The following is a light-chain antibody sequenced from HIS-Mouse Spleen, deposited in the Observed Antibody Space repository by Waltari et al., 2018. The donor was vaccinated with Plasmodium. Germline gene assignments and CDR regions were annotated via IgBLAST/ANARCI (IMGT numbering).Light chain of an antibody. CDR2: GAS. Sequence: EIVMTQSPATLSVSPGARATLSCQASQSVSSNLAWYQQKPGQAPRLLIYGASTRATGIPSRFSGSGSGTEFTLTISSLQSEDFAVYYCQQYNNWSFTFGPGTKVDIK. CDR1: QSVSSN. J-gene: IGKJ3*01. CDR3: QQYNNWSFT. V-gene: IGKV3-15*01.